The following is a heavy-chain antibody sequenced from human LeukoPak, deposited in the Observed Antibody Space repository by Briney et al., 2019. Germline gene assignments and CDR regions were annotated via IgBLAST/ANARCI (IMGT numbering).Heavy chain of an antibody. CDR3: ARDRGSSWYGYNWFDP. V-gene: IGHV3-33*01. CDR2: IWYDGSNK. Sequence: GGSLRLSCAASGFTFSSYGMHWVRQAPGKGLEWEAVIWYDGSNKYYADSVKGRFTISRDNSKNTLYLQMNSLRAEDTAVYYCARDRGSSWYGYNWFDPWGQGTLVTVSS. D-gene: IGHD6-13*01. CDR1: GFTFSSYG. J-gene: IGHJ5*02.